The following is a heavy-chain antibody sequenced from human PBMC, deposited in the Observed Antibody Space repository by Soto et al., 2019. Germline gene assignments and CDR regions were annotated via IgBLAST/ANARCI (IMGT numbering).Heavy chain of an antibody. V-gene: IGHV1-69*13. D-gene: IGHD3-22*01. CDR2: IIPIFGTA. CDR1: GGTFSSYA. CDR3: ARGGYDSSGYYSDYYYYYGMDV. J-gene: IGHJ6*02. Sequence: ASVKVSCKASGGTFSSYAISWVRQAPGQGLEWMGGIIPIFGTANYAQKFQGRVTITADESTSTAYMELSSLRSEDTAVYYCARGGYDSSGYYSDYYYYYGMDVWGQGTTVTVSS.